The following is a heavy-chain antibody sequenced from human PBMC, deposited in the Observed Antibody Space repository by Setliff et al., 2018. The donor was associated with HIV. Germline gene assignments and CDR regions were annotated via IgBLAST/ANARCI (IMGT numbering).Heavy chain of an antibody. Sequence: GESLKISCSTSGFTFSNYAMHWVRQAPGKGLEYVSSISTNGDSTSYADSVKGRFTISRDNSKNTLYLQMSSLRTEDTAVYYCVKSLMFFNWFDSWGQGTLVTVSS. D-gene: IGHD3-10*02. V-gene: IGHV3-64D*09. CDR3: VKSLMFFNWFDS. CDR2: ISTNGDST. J-gene: IGHJ5*01. CDR1: GFTFSNYA.